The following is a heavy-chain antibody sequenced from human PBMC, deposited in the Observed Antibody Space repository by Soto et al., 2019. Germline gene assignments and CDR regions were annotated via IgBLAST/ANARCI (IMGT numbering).Heavy chain of an antibody. J-gene: IGHJ6*02. Sequence: GGSLRLSXAASGVTFSSYAMHWVRQAPGKGLEWVAVISYDGSNKYYADSVKGRFTISRDNSKNTLYLQMNSLRAEDTAVYYCAREEGNCSGGSCYPYYYYGMDVWGQGTTVTVSS. D-gene: IGHD2-15*01. V-gene: IGHV3-30-3*01. CDR3: AREEGNCSGGSCYPYYYYGMDV. CDR2: ISYDGSNK. CDR1: GVTFSSYA.